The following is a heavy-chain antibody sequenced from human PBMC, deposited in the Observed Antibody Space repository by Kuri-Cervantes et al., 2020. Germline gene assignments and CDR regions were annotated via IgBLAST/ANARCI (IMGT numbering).Heavy chain of an antibody. CDR3: ARDWSMEV. CDR1: GFTFSNYW. V-gene: IGHV3-43D*04. J-gene: IGHJ6*03. D-gene: IGHD3-3*01. Sequence: GGSLRLSCASSGFTFSNYWMHWVRQAPGKGLEWVSLISWDGGSTYYADSVKGRFTISRDNAKKSLYLQMNSLRAEDTALYYCARDWSMEVWGEGTTVTVSS. CDR2: ISWDGGST.